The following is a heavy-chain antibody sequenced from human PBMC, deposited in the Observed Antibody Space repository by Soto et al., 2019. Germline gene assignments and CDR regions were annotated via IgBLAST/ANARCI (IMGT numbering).Heavy chain of an antibody. CDR1: GFTFSSYG. Sequence: QVQLVESGGGVVQPGRSLRLSCTASGFTFSSYGMHWVRQAPGKGLEWVTVIWYDGSKKYYADSVKGRFTISRDNSKNTLYLQMNSLRAEDTAVYYCAKTRDSGYEGDGFDIWGQGTMVTVSS. D-gene: IGHD3-22*01. J-gene: IGHJ3*02. CDR3: AKTRDSGYEGDGFDI. CDR2: IWYDGSKK. V-gene: IGHV3-33*06.